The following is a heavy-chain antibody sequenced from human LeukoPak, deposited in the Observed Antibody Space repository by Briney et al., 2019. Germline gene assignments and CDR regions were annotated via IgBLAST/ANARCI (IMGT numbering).Heavy chain of an antibody. CDR3: ARQRLLRFGESNSGFDY. CDR2: IYYSGST. V-gene: IGHV4-59*08. J-gene: IGHJ4*02. CDR1: GGSISTYY. D-gene: IGHD3-10*01. Sequence: SESLSLTCTVSGGSISTYYWNWIRQTPGKGPEWIGYIYYSGSTNYNPSLKSRVTISVDTFKNQFSLKLSSVTAADTAVYYCARQRLLRFGESNSGFDYWGQGTLVTVSS.